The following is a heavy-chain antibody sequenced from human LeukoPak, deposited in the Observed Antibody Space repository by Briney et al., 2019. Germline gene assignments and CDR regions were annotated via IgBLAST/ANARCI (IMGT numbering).Heavy chain of an antibody. Sequence: SETLSLTCAVYGGSFSGYYWSWIRQPPGKGLEWIGEINHSGSTNYNPSLKSRVTISVDTSKNQFSLKLSSVTAADTAVYYCALGDPTESDAFDIWGQGTMVTVSS. CDR3: ALGDPTESDAFDI. J-gene: IGHJ3*02. CDR2: INHSGST. CDR1: GGSFSGYY. V-gene: IGHV4-34*01. D-gene: IGHD3-10*01.